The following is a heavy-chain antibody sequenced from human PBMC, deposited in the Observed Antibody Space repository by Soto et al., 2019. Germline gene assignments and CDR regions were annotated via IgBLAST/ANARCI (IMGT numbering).Heavy chain of an antibody. J-gene: IGHJ4*02. CDR3: TRVSSSSWYRGPFDY. V-gene: IGHV4-31*03. D-gene: IGHD6-13*01. Sequence: TLSLTCTVSGGSITSRGYYWSWIRQLPGRGLEWIGYIYFSGTTYYNPSLRSRLSISVDTSKNQFSLKLSSVTAADTAMYYCTRVSSSSWYRGPFDYWGQGTLVTVSS. CDR1: GGSITSRGYY. CDR2: IYFSGTT.